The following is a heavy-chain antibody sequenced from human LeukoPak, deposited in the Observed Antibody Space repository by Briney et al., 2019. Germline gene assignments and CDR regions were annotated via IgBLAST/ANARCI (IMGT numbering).Heavy chain of an antibody. CDR3: AREGGSYSYYYYMDV. CDR2: ISAYNGHT. D-gene: IGHD1-26*01. V-gene: IGHV1-18*01. Sequence: VASVKVSCKASGYILGNYGISWVRQAPGQGLEWMGWISAYNGHTKFAEKVQGRVTMTTDTSTSTAYMELRSLRFDDTAVYYCAREGGSYSYYYYMDVWGKGTTVTVSS. CDR1: GYILGNYG. J-gene: IGHJ6*03.